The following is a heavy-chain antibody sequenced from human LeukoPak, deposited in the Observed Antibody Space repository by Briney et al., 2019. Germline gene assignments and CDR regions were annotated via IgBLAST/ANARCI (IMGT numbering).Heavy chain of an antibody. Sequence: SETLSLTCAVYGGSFSGYYWSWIRQPPGKGLEWIGEINHSGSTNYNLSLKSRVTISVDTSKNQFSLKLSSVTAADTAVYYCARGPRYSGSYLPSYMDVWGKGTTVTVSS. CDR1: GGSFSGYY. J-gene: IGHJ6*03. CDR3: ARGPRYSGSYLPSYMDV. V-gene: IGHV4-34*01. D-gene: IGHD1-26*01. CDR2: INHSGST.